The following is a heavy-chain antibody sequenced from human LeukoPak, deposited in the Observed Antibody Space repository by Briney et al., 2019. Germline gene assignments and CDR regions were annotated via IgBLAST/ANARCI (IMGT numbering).Heavy chain of an antibody. J-gene: IGHJ3*02. V-gene: IGHV1-2*02. CDR1: GYTFTSHY. D-gene: IGHD2-15*01. CDR2: INPNSGGT. Sequence: ASVKVSCKASGYTFTSHYMHWVRQAPGQGLEWMGWINPNSGGTNYAQKFQGRVTMTRDTSISTAYMELSRLRSDDTAVYYCARIITVVTKLYAFDIWGQGTMATVSS. CDR3: ARIITVVTKLYAFDI.